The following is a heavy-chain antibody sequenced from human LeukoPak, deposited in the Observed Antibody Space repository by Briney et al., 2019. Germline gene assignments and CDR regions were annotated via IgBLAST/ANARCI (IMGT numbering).Heavy chain of an antibody. J-gene: IGHJ6*02. D-gene: IGHD6-13*01. CDR3: AGEFSSSPASMDV. V-gene: IGHV3-21*01. CDR1: GFTFSSCS. Sequence: GGSLRLSCAASGFTFSSCSMNWVRQAPGKGLEWVSYISSSGSYVDYADSVRGRFTISRDNAENSLFLQMNSLRAEDTAVYYCAGEFSSSPASMDVWGQGTTVTVSS. CDR2: ISSSGSYV.